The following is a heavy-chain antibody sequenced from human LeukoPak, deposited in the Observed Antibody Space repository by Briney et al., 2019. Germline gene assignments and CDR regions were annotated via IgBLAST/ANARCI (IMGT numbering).Heavy chain of an antibody. CDR3: ARSYGNHLFGMDV. J-gene: IGHJ6*02. Sequence: GGSLRLSCAASGFTFSSYWMHWVRQAPGKGLVWVSRINSDGSSTSYADSVKGRFTISRDNAKNTLYLQMNSLRAEDTAVYYCARSYGNHLFGMDVWGQGTAVTVSS. V-gene: IGHV3-74*01. D-gene: IGHD4-17*01. CDR1: GFTFSSYW. CDR2: INSDGSST.